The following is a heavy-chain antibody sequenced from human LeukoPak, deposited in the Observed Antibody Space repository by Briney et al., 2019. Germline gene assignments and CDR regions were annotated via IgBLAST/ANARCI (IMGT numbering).Heavy chain of an antibody. J-gene: IGHJ4*02. CDR2: VFSNGDT. V-gene: IGHV4-38-2*02. CDR1: DSSITSDFY. D-gene: IGHD3-10*01. CDR3: ARAGILGD. Sequence: PSETLSLTCTVSDSSITSDFYWTWIRQPAGKGLEWIGRVFSNGDTYYNSSLKTRVTISSDTSKNQFSLKLSSVTAADTAVYYCARAGILGDWGQGTLVTVSS.